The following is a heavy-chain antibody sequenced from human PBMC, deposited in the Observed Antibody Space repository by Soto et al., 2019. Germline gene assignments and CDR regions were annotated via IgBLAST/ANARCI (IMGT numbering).Heavy chain of an antibody. Sequence: SGPTLVNPTQTLTLTCTFSGFSLSTSGVGVGWVRQPPGKALEWLALVYSNDDKRFSPSLKSRLTITKDTSKNQVVLTMTNMDPVDTATYYCALLTSYYYDSSGSLDYWGQGTLVTVSS. D-gene: IGHD3-22*01. V-gene: IGHV2-5*01. CDR2: VYSNDDK. CDR3: ALLTSYYYDSSGSLDY. J-gene: IGHJ4*02. CDR1: GFSLSTSGVG.